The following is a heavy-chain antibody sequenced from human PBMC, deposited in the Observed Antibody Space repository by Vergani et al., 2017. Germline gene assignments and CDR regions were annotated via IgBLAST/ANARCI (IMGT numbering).Heavy chain of an antibody. CDR3: ARRSGDIIPSNTFDY. V-gene: IGHV4-34*01. CDR1: GGSFSGYY. J-gene: IGHJ4*02. CDR2: INHSGST. Sequence: QVQLQQWGAGLLKPSETLSLTCAVYGGSFSGYYWSWIRQPPGKGLEWIGEINHSGSTNYNPSLKSRVTISVDTSKSQFSLKLSSVTAADTAVYCCARRSGDIIPSNTFDYWGQGTLVTVSS. D-gene: IGHD3-10*01.